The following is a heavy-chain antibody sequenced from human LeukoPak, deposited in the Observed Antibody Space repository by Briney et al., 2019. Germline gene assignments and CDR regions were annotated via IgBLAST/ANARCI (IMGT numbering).Heavy chain of an antibody. Sequence: SETLSLACGVSGGSVINTNWWTWVRQPPGKGLEWIGEVHLDGRTNYNPSLESRLTMSVDVSENQVSLKLTSVTAADTAVYYCAREGGFYRPLDYSGQGTLVTVSS. CDR1: GGSVINTNW. V-gene: IGHV4-4*02. CDR2: VHLDGRT. CDR3: AREGGFYRPLDY. J-gene: IGHJ4*02. D-gene: IGHD3-3*01.